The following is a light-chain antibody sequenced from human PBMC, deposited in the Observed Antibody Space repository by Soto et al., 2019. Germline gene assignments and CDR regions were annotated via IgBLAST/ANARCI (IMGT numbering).Light chain of an antibody. CDR3: QQRSNWPRT. Sequence: EIVLTQSPGTLSLSPGERATLSCRTSQSVTTSYLAWYQQKPGQAPRLLIYGTSIRATGVPDRFSGSGSATDFTLTISSLEPEDFAVYYCQQRSNWPRTFGQGTKLEIK. CDR1: QSVTTSY. J-gene: IGKJ2*01. V-gene: IGKV3D-20*02. CDR2: GTS.